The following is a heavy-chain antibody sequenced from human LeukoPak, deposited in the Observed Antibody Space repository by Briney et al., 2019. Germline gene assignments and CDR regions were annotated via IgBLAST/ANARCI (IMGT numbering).Heavy chain of an antibody. CDR1: GYTFTAYY. CDR2: IDPDSGGT. V-gene: IGHV1-2*02. J-gene: IGHJ3*02. Sequence: GASVKVSCKASGYTFTAYYVHWVRQAPGQGLEWMGCIDPDSGGTNSAQKFQGRITMTRDTSISTASMELSRLRSDDTAVYYYAREYYDTSGTKYAFDIWGQGTMVTVSS. CDR3: AREYYDTSGTKYAFDI. D-gene: IGHD3-22*01.